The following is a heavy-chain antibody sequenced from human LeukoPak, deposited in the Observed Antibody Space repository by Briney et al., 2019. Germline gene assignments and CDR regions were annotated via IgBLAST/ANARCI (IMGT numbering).Heavy chain of an antibody. Sequence: GASVKVSCKASGYTFTSYDIIWVRQAPGQGLEWMGWISGYNGNTNYAQKLQGRVTMTTNTSTSTAYMELRSLSSADTAVYYCARGTDLFDYWGQGTLVTVSS. D-gene: IGHD2-8*02. CDR1: GYTFTSYD. CDR2: ISGYNGNT. CDR3: ARGTDLFDY. J-gene: IGHJ4*02. V-gene: IGHV1-18*01.